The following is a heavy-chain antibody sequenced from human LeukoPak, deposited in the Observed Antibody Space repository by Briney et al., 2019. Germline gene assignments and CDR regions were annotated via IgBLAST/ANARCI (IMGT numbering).Heavy chain of an antibody. Sequence: GGPLRLSCAASRFTFSSYVMNWVRQAPGKGLEWVSTISGSGGSTYYADSVKGRFTISRDNSKNTLYLQMNSLRAEDTAVYYCAKREGYYYYFDYWGQGTLVTVSS. J-gene: IGHJ4*02. CDR3: AKREGYYYYFDY. V-gene: IGHV3-23*01. D-gene: IGHD3-10*01. CDR1: RFTFSSYV. CDR2: ISGSGGST.